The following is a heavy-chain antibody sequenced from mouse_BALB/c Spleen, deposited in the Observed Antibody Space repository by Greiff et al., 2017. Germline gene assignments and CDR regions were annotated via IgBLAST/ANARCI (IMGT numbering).Heavy chain of an antibody. CDR3: AHYYGSSYWFAY. J-gene: IGHJ3*01. CDR2: ISYSGST. Sequence: EVKLVESGPGLVKPSQSLSLTCTVTGYSITSDYAWNWIRQFPGNKLEWMGYISYSGSTSYNPSLKSPISSTRDTSKNQFFLQLNSVTTEDTATYYCAHYYGSSYWFAYWGQGTLVTVSA. V-gene: IGHV3-2*02. CDR1: GYSITSDYA. D-gene: IGHD1-1*01.